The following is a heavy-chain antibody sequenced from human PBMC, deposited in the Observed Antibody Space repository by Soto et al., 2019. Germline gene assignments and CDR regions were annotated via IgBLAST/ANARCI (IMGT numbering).Heavy chain of an antibody. Sequence: QVHLQESGPGLVKPSETLSLTCTVSGGSINGYYWNWIRQTPGKGLEWLGCIYFSGSTHYNPSLTTRLTISLDTSKKQCSLKLSAVTAADTAVYYCARQEAVPGTPFDSWGQGTLVSVSS. D-gene: IGHD6-19*01. J-gene: IGHJ4*02. CDR2: IYFSGST. CDR3: ARQEAVPGTPFDS. CDR1: GGSINGYY. V-gene: IGHV4-59*01.